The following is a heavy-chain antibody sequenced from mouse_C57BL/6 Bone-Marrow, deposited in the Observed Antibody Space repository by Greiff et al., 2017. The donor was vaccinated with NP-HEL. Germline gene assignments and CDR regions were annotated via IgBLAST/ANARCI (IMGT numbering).Heavy chain of an antibody. CDR1: GFTFSSYG. CDR3: ARHGSSGYFDY. Sequence: DVMLVESGGDLVKPGGSLKLSCAASGFTFSSYGMSWVRQTPDKRLEWVATISSGGSYTYYPDSVKGRFTISRDNAKNTLYLQMSSLKSEDTAMYYCARHGSSGYFDYWGQGTTLTVSS. D-gene: IGHD1-1*01. V-gene: IGHV5-6*02. J-gene: IGHJ2*01. CDR2: ISSGGSYT.